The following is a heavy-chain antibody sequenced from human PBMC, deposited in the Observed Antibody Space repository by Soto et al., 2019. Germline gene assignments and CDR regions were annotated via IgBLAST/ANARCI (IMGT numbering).Heavy chain of an antibody. CDR2: TTGPAYGGIT. Sequence: GGSLRLSCSFSGFSSGDYGLTWVRQAPGKGLEWVGFTTGPAYGGITEYAASVKGRFIISRDDSKSVAYLQMNSLQTEDTAIYYCSRDGDYYGLDVWGRGTTVTVSS. D-gene: IGHD3-3*01. J-gene: IGHJ6*02. CDR3: SRDGDYYGLDV. V-gene: IGHV3-49*04. CDR1: GFSSGDYG.